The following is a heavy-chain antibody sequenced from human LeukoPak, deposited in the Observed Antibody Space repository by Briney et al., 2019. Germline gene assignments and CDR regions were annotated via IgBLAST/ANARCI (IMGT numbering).Heavy chain of an antibody. V-gene: IGHV4-59*01. D-gene: IGHD2-2*01. CDR3: ARYCGSTSCYRTHDVFDI. Sequence: SETLSLTCTVSGGSISSYYWSWIRQPPGKGLEWIGYIYYSGSTNYNPSLKSRVTISVDTSKNQFSLKLSSVTAADTAVYYCARYCGSTSCYRTHDVFDIWGQGTVVTASS. CDR2: IYYSGST. J-gene: IGHJ3*02. CDR1: GGSISSYY.